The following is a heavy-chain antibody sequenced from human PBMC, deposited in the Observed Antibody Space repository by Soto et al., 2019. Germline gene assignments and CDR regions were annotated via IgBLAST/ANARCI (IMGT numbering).Heavy chain of an antibody. D-gene: IGHD2-2*01. CDR3: ARGGTDIVVVPADYYYSMDV. CDR2: IYYSGST. V-gene: IGHV4-59*08. Sequence: SETLSLTCTVSGGSISSYYWSWIRQPPGKGLEWIGYIYYSGSTNYNPSLKSRVTISVDTSKNQFSLKLSSVTAADTAVYYCARGGTDIVVVPADYYYSMDVWGKGTTVTVSS. J-gene: IGHJ6*03. CDR1: GGSISSYY.